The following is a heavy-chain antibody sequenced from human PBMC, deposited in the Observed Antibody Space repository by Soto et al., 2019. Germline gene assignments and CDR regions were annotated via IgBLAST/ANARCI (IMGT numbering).Heavy chain of an antibody. J-gene: IGHJ4*02. Sequence: PSETLSLTCTVSGGSISSGDYYWSWIRQPPGKGLEWIGYIYYSGSTYYNPSLKSRVTISVDTSKNQFSLKLSSVTAADTAVYYCAGGHSVSFFDHWGQGTLVTVSS. CDR2: IYYSGST. V-gene: IGHV4-30-4*01. D-gene: IGHD3-16*01. CDR1: GGSISSGDYY. CDR3: AGGHSVSFFDH.